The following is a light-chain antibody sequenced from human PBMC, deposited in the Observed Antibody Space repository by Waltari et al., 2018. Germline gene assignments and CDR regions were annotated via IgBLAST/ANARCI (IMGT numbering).Light chain of an antibody. CDR1: QSVSSNY. Sequence: EFVLTQSPGTLSLSPGERATLSCRASQSVSSNYLAWYQQQPFQAPRLLIYGASIRATGIPDRFSGSGSGTDFTLTINRLEPEDFAVYYCQQYGDSLTFGGGTKVEIK. J-gene: IGKJ4*01. CDR3: QQYGDSLT. CDR2: GAS. V-gene: IGKV3-20*01.